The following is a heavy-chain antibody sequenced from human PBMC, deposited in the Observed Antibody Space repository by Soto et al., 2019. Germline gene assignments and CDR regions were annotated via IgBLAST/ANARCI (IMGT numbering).Heavy chain of an antibody. V-gene: IGHV1-46*01. J-gene: IGHJ4*02. CDR1: GFTLLNDY. CDR2: INPITGAT. Sequence: QVQLVQSGAEVKKPGASVKVSCKASGFTLLNDYIHWVRQAPRQGLEWMGMINPITGATRYSQQCRGRVTGPWDTSTSTVYMELSSLRSEDTAVYYCATETIRKYGGLFDYWGQGDLVTVSS. D-gene: IGHD5-12*01. CDR3: ATETIRKYGGLFDY.